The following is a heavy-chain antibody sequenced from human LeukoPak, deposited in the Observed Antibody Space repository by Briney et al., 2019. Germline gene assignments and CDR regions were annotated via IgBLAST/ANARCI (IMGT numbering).Heavy chain of an antibody. V-gene: IGHV4-34*01. CDR3: ARAALGWHDYYYYYMDV. J-gene: IGHJ6*03. CDR1: GGSFSGYY. D-gene: IGHD2-15*01. CDR2: INHSGST. Sequence: PSETLSLTCAVYGGSFSGYYWSWIRQPPGKGLEWIGEINHSGSTNYNPSPKSRVTISVDTSKNQFSLKLSSVTAADTAVYYCARAALGWHDYYYYYMDVWGKGTTVTVSS.